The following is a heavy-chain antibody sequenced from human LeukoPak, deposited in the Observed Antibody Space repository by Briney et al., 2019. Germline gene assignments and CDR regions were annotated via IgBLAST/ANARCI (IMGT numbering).Heavy chain of an antibody. Sequence: GGSLRLSCEASGFTFSSYGMSWVRQAPGKGLEWVSAISGGGGGTYYADSVKGRFTISRDNSKNTLYLQMNSLRAEDAAVYFCAKRVAHSSGAYWDYWGQGILVTVFS. CDR3: AKRVAHSSGAYWDY. CDR2: ISGGGGGT. V-gene: IGHV3-23*01. CDR1: GFTFSSYG. J-gene: IGHJ4*02. D-gene: IGHD6-19*01.